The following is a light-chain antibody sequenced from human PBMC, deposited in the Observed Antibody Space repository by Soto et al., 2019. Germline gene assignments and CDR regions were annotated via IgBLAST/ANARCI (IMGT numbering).Light chain of an antibody. CDR2: DVS. CDR1: SSDIGGYNY. V-gene: IGLV2-14*03. Sequence: QSALTQPASVSGSPGQSITISCTGTSSDIGGYNYVSWYQQLPGKVPKLIIYDVSNRPSGVSDRFSGSKSGNAASLTISGLQAEDEADYYCSSYTSTSPLSVFGTGTKVTVL. CDR3: SSYTSTSPLSV. J-gene: IGLJ1*01.